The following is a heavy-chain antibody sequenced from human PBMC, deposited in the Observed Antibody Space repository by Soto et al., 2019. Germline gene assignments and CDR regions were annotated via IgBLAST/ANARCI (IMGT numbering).Heavy chain of an antibody. J-gene: IGHJ4*02. V-gene: IGHV1-3*01. CDR2: INAGNGNT. Sequence: ASVKVSCTASGDTFTSYAMHWVRQAPGQRLEWMGWINAGNGNTKYSQQFQGRVTITRDTSASTAYMELSSLRSEDTAVYYCASAIKVGATGFDYWGQGTLVTVSS. CDR1: GDTFTSYA. CDR3: ASAIKVGATGFDY. D-gene: IGHD1-26*01.